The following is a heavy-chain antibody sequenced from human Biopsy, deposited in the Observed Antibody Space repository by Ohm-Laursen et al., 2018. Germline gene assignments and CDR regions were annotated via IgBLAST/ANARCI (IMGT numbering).Heavy chain of an antibody. CDR3: ARNSSGWYNGMGV. D-gene: IGHD6-19*01. V-gene: IGHV1-18*01. Sequence: SVNLSCKTSGYTFTSYGISWGRQAPGQGLEWMGWISANNGNTNYAQKLQGRVTMTADTSTSTAYMELRSLRSDDTAVYFCARNSSGWYNGMGVWGQGTTVTVSS. CDR2: ISANNGNT. CDR1: GYTFTSYG. J-gene: IGHJ6*02.